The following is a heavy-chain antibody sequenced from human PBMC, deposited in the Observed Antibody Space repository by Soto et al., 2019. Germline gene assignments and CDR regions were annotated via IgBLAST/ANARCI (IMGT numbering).Heavy chain of an antibody. CDR1: GYTFTRYG. Sequence: ASVKVSCKASGYTFTRYGISWVRQAPGKGLEWMGWIIAYNGNTNYAQKLQGRVTMTTDTSTSTAYMELRSLRSDDTAVYYCARYSIVDIVATSNPPFDYWGQGTLVTVSS. CDR2: IIAYNGNT. J-gene: IGHJ4*02. D-gene: IGHD5-12*01. V-gene: IGHV1-18*01. CDR3: ARYSIVDIVATSNPPFDY.